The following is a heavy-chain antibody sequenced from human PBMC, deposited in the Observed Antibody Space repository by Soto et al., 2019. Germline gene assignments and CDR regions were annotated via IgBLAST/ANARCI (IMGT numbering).Heavy chain of an antibody. V-gene: IGHV1-69*13. Sequence: SVKVSCKASGGTFSSYAISWVRQAPGQGLEWVGGIIPIFGTANYAQKFQGRVTITADESTSTAYMELSSLRSEDTAVYYCARDFDDYGDYGEVYGMDVWGQGTTVTVSS. J-gene: IGHJ6*02. CDR3: ARDFDDYGDYGEVYGMDV. D-gene: IGHD4-17*01. CDR2: IIPIFGTA. CDR1: GGTFSSYA.